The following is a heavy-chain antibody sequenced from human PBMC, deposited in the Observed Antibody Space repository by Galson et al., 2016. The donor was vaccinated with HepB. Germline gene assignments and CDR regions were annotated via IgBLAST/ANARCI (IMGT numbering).Heavy chain of an antibody. CDR1: VGSIRSPYW. Sequence: ETLSLTCGVSVGSIRSPYWWTWVRQSPGKGLEWIGELSGERTNYNPSFNSRATISVDSSRNQFSLNLNSVTAADTAVYYCATVRAGCSSTSCYIDHWGQGTLVTVSS. D-gene: IGHD2-2*01. CDR2: LSGERT. J-gene: IGHJ4*02. CDR3: ATVRAGCSSTSCYIDH. V-gene: IGHV4-4*02.